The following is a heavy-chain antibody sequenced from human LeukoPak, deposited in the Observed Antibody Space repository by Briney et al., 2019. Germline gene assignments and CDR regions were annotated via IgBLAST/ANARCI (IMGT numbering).Heavy chain of an antibody. Sequence: PSETLSLTCTASGGSISSYYWSWIRQPPGKGLEWIGYIYYSGSTNYNPSLKSRVTISVDTSKNQFSLKLSSVTAADTAVYYCARGVSGWYHFDYWGQGTLVTVSS. D-gene: IGHD6-19*01. CDR2: IYYSGST. J-gene: IGHJ4*02. CDR3: ARGVSGWYHFDY. V-gene: IGHV4-59*01. CDR1: GGSISSYY.